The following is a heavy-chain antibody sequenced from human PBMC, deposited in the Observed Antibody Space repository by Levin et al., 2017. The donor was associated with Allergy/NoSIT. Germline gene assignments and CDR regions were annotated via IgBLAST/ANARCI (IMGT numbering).Heavy chain of an antibody. Sequence: GESLKISCAASGFTFSSSAMNWIRQAPGKGLEWGSTILASGDTTYYADSVTGRFTISRDNSKNTMHLQMNSLRAEDTAVYYCASVINYSCGGRCYMLDFFHHWCQGTLVSVSS. CDR1: GFTFSSSA. V-gene: IGHV3-23*01. D-gene: IGHD2-15*01. J-gene: IGHJ1*01. CDR2: ILASGDTT. CDR3: ASVINYSCGGRCYMLDFFHH.